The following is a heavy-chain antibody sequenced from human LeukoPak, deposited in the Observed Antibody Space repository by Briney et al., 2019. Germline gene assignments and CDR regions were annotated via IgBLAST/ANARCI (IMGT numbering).Heavy chain of an antibody. CDR1: GGSISSYY. J-gene: IGHJ4*02. Sequence: SETLSLTCTVSGGSISSYYWSWIRQPPGKGLEWIGYIYHNGRTNYNPSLKSRVTISVDTSENQFSLKLTSVTAADTAVYYCARRNYYDTSGYQFDYWGQGTLVTVPS. D-gene: IGHD3-22*01. V-gene: IGHV4-59*08. CDR3: ARRNYYDTSGYQFDY. CDR2: IYHNGRT.